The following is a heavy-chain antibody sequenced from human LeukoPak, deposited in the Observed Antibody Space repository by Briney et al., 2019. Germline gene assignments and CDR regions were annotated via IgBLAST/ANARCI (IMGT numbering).Heavy chain of an antibody. D-gene: IGHD5-18*01. CDR2: INPNSCGT. CDR1: GYTFTGYY. CDR3: ARGLLSGATVDY. V-gene: IGHV1-2*04. Sequence: ASVKVSCKASGYTFTGYYMHWVRQAPGQGLEWMGWINPNSCGTNYAQKFQGWVTMTRDTSISTDYMELSRLRSDDTAVYYCARGLLSGATVDYWGQGTLVTVSS. J-gene: IGHJ4*02.